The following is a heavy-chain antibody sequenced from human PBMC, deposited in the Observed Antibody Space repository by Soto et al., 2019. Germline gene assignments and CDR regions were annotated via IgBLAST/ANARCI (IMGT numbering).Heavy chain of an antibody. CDR1: GGSISSSSYY. CDR2: IYYSGST. CDR3: ARLCLGGSCYSGDKVDY. V-gene: IGHV4-39*01. J-gene: IGHJ4*02. Sequence: PSETLSLTCTVSGGSISSSSYYWGWIRQPPGKGLEWIGSIYYSGSTYYNPSLKSRVTISVDTSKNQFSLKLSSVTAADTAVYYCARLCLGGSCYSGDKVDYWGQGTLVTV. D-gene: IGHD2-15*01.